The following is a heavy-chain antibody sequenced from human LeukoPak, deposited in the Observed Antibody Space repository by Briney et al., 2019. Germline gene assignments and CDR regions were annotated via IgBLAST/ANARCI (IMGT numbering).Heavy chain of an antibody. CDR1: GGSISSGGYY. J-gene: IGHJ4*02. CDR2: IYYSGST. Sequence: SQTLSLTCTVSGGSISSGGYYWSWIRQHPGKGLEWIGYIYYSGSTYYNPSLKSRVTISVDTSKNQFSLKLSSVTAADTAVYYCARHIAAAGRGLYYFDYWGQGTLVTVSS. CDR3: ARHIAAAGRGLYYFDY. D-gene: IGHD6-13*01. V-gene: IGHV4-31*03.